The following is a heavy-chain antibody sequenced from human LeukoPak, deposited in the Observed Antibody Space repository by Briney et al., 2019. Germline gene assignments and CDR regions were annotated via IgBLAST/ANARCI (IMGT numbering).Heavy chain of an antibody. V-gene: IGHV4-38-2*01. J-gene: IGHJ4*02. D-gene: IGHD1-1*01. CDR2: IYHSGST. CDR1: GYSISSGYY. CDR3: ARALDDFDY. Sequence: SETLSLTCAVSGYSISSGYYWGWIRQPPGKGLEWIGSIYHSGSTYYNPSLKSRVTISVDTSKNQFSLKLSSVTAADTAVYYCARALDDFDYWGQGTLVTVSP.